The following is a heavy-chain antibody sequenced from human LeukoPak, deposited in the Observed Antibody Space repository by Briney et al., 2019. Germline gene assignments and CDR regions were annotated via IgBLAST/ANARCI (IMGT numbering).Heavy chain of an antibody. CDR2: ISGSGGST. J-gene: IGHJ4*02. Sequence: GGSLRLSCAASRFTFSSYAMSWVRQAPGKGLEWVSAISGSGGSTYYADSVKGRFTISRDNSKNTLYLQMNSLRAEDTAVYYCAKRYDFWSGYQGIDYWGQGTLVTVSS. CDR1: RFTFSSYA. V-gene: IGHV3-23*01. CDR3: AKRYDFWSGYQGIDY. D-gene: IGHD3-3*01.